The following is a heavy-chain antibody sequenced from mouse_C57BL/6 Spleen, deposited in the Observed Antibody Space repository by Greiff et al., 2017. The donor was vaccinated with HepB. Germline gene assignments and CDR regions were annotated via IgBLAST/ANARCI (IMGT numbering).Heavy chain of an antibody. CDR3: ARFITTVVGAY. Sequence: VQLQQSGAELARPGASVKLSCKASGYTFTSYGISWVKQRTGQGLEWIGEIYPRSGNTYYNEKFKGKATLTADKSSSTAYMELRSLTSEDSAVYFCARFITTVVGAYWGQGTLVTVSA. V-gene: IGHV1-81*01. CDR1: GYTFTSYG. D-gene: IGHD1-1*01. J-gene: IGHJ3*01. CDR2: IYPRSGNT.